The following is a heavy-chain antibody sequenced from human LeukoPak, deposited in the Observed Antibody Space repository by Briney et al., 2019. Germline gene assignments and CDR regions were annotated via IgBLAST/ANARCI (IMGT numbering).Heavy chain of an antibody. CDR2: IYWDDDK. CDR3: ARIPTYNWNEQMVDI. Sequence: SGPTLVNPTQTLTLTCTFSGFSLSTSGVGVGWIRQPPGKALEWLALIYWDDDKRSSPSLKSRLTITKDTSKNQVVLTMTNMDPVDTATYYCARIPTYNWNEQMVDIWGQGTMVTVSS. V-gene: IGHV2-5*02. CDR1: GFSLSTSGVG. D-gene: IGHD1-20*01. J-gene: IGHJ3*02.